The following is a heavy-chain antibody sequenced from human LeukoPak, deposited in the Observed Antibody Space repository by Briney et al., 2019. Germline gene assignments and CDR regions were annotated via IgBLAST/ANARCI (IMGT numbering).Heavy chain of an antibody. D-gene: IGHD6-19*01. CDR1: GFTFTSSA. Sequence: ASVKVSCKASGFTFTSSAVQWVRQARGQRLEWIGWIVVGSGNTNYAQKFQERVTITRDMSTGTAYMELSSLRSEDTAVYYCAADSSPYSSGWFGGASEMGNYYYYYGMDVWGQGTTVTVSS. CDR2: IVVGSGNT. CDR3: AADSSPYSSGWFGGASEMGNYYYYYGMDV. J-gene: IGHJ6*02. V-gene: IGHV1-58*01.